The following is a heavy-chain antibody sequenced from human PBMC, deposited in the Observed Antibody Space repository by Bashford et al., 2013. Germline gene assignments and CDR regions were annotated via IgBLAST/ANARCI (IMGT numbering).Heavy chain of an antibody. Sequence: SETLSLTCTVSVGSSNDYNWAWIRQPPVKGLEWIGIISYSGNSDYNPSLKSRVSISVDTSKTQISLKLSSVTAADTAVYYCARRLRGWGSFDFWGREPVVTVSS. D-gene: IGHD3-16*01. V-gene: IGHV4-59*08. CDR3: ARRLRGWGSFDF. CDR2: ISYSGNS. CDR1: VGSSNDYN. J-gene: IGHJ4*02.